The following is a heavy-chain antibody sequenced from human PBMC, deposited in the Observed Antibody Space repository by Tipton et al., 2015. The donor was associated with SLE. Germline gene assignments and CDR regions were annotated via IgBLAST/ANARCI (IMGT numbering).Heavy chain of an antibody. J-gene: IGHJ4*02. Sequence: SLRLSCAASGFTFSSYGMHWVRQAPGKGLEWVAFIRYDGSNKYYEDSVKGRFTISRDNSKNTLYLQMNSLRAEDTAVYYCAKDMDSSALGGYWGQGTLVTVSS. D-gene: IGHD6-19*01. CDR3: AKDMDSSALGGY. CDR1: GFTFSSYG. CDR2: IRYDGSNK. V-gene: IGHV3-30*02.